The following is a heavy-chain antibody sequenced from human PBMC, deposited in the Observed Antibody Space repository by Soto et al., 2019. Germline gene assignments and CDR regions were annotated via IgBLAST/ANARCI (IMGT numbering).Heavy chain of an antibody. J-gene: IGHJ4*02. D-gene: IGHD3-10*01. CDR2: IYPRDSDS. CDR3: ARKFAPEFFDS. CDR1: GYTFSNYW. V-gene: IGHV5-51*01. Sequence: GESLKISCKASGYTFSNYWIAWVRQMPGKGLEWMGIIYPRDSDSKYSPAFQGQVTFSVDKSIDTAYLQWTSLEASDTAIYFCARKFAPEFFDSWGQGTLVTVSS.